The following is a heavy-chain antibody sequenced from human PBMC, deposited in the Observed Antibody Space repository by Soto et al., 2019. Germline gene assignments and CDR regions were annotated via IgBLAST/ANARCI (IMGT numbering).Heavy chain of an antibody. CDR1: GFTFSSYS. D-gene: IGHD3-10*01. Sequence: GGSLRLSCAASGFTFSSYSMNWVRQAPGKGLEWVSSISSSSSYIYYADSVKGRFTISRDNAKNSRYLQMNSLRAEDTAVYYCARALWFGELLYPYYMDVWGKGTTVTVSS. CDR2: ISSSSSYI. J-gene: IGHJ6*03. CDR3: ARALWFGELLYPYYMDV. V-gene: IGHV3-21*01.